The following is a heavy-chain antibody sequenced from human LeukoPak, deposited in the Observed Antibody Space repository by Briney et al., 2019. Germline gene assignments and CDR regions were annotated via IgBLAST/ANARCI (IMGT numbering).Heavy chain of an antibody. D-gene: IGHD3-3*01. CDR2: ISAYNGNT. J-gene: IGHJ4*02. Sequence: ASVKVSCKASGYTFTSYGISWVRQAPGQGLEWMGWISAYNGNTNYAQKLQGRVTMTTDTSTSTAYMELRSLRSDGTAVYYCARDTILRPPEWGFDYWGQGTLVTVSS. CDR1: GYTFTSYG. V-gene: IGHV1-18*01. CDR3: ARDTILRPPEWGFDY.